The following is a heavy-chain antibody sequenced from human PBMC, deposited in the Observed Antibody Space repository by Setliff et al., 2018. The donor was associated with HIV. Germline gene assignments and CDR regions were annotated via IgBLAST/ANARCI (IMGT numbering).Heavy chain of an antibody. CDR2: INWNGGST. D-gene: IGHD6-19*01. Sequence: GGSLRLSCAASGFTFDDYGMSWVRQTPRKGLEWVSGINWNGGSTGYADSVRGRFTISRDDSRNTVHLHMNSLRAEDTAVYYCARDVAVASFFNYWGQGTPVTVSS. CDR3: ARDVAVASFFNY. J-gene: IGHJ4*02. V-gene: IGHV3-20*04. CDR1: GFTFDDYG.